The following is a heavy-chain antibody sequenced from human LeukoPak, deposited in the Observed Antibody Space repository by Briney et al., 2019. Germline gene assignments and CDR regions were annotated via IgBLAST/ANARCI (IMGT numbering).Heavy chain of an antibody. CDR3: ASTKWELLLLDY. CDR1: GYTFTSYT. V-gene: IGHV1-3*01. Sequence: ASVKVSCKASGYTFTSYTMHWVRQAPGQRLEWMGWINAGNGNTKYSQKFQGRVTITRDTSANTAYMELNSLKSKDTAVYYCASTKWELLLLDYRGQGTLVTVSS. J-gene: IGHJ4*02. D-gene: IGHD1-26*01. CDR2: INAGNGNT.